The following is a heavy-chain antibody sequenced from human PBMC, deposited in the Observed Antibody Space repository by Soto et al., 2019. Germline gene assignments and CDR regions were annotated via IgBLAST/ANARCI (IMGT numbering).Heavy chain of an antibody. CDR1: GFSLYTRGLG. V-gene: IGHV2-5*02. CDR3: AHYTTDTYFDV. CDR2: LYWDDTR. J-gene: IGHJ6*04. D-gene: IGHD1-1*01. Sequence: QITLEESRPTLVKPTQTLTLTCSFSGFSLYTRGLGVGWIRQPPGKALEWLALLYWDDTRRYNPSLKNSLTIAQDTSENQVVLTMTNMDPVDTGTYFCAHYTTDTYFDVWGKGTTVTVSS.